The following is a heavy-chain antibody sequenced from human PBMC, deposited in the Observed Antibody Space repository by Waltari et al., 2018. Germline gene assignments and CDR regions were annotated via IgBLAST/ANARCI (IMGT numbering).Heavy chain of an antibody. CDR3: AGEGAIAAAGKGMDV. Sequence: QLQLQESGPGLVKPSETLSLTCTVSGGSLSSSSYYWGWIRQPPGKGLEWIGSIYYSGSTYYNPSLKSRVTISVDTSKNQFSLKLSSVIAADTAVYYCAGEGAIAAAGKGMDVWGQGTTVTVSS. V-gene: IGHV4-39*07. CDR1: GGSLSSSSYY. CDR2: IYYSGST. D-gene: IGHD6-13*01. J-gene: IGHJ6*02.